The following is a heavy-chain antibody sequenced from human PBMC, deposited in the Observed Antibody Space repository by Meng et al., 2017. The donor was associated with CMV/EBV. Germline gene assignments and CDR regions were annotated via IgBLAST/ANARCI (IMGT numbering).Heavy chain of an antibody. CDR2: IYTSGST. Sequence: HGQLQESGPGMVKPSEALSRTCTVYGRSISSYYRHWTRERAGKGREWIGRIYTSGSTTYNPSLKSRVTMSVDTSTNQFSLKLSSVTAADTAVYYCARVLRWNGVIDYWGQGTLVTVSS. V-gene: IGHV4-4*07. D-gene: IGHD4-23*01. CDR3: ARVLRWNGVIDY. CDR1: GRSISSYY. J-gene: IGHJ4*02.